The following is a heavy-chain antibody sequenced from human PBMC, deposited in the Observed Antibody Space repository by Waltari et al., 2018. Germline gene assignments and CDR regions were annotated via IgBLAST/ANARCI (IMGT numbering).Heavy chain of an antibody. CDR2: SYTVGTT. D-gene: IGHD2-15*01. Sequence: EVEVVESGGGLMQPGGSLRLSCAASGFSVSDNFISWVRQAPGKGLEGVSISYTVGTTYFAESVKGRFTISRDNSRNTVYLQMNSLRVEDTAVYFCARVAGTALHRYYHYYMDLWGKGTTVTVSS. J-gene: IGHJ6*03. CDR3: ARVAGTALHRYYHYYMDL. CDR1: GFSVSDNF. V-gene: IGHV3-53*01.